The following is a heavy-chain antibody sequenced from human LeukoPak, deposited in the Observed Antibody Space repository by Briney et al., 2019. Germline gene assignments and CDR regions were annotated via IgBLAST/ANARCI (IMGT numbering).Heavy chain of an antibody. Sequence: GRSLRLSCTAFGFTFSTYEMNWVRQAPGKGLEWISYISGSGSSIFYADSLQGRFTVSRDNAKNSVYLQMNSLRAEDTAVYYCARRYCSSTSCYVNDYWGQGTLVTVSS. CDR2: ISGSGSSI. CDR1: GFTFSTYE. V-gene: IGHV3-48*03. CDR3: ARRYCSSTSCYVNDY. J-gene: IGHJ4*02. D-gene: IGHD2-2*01.